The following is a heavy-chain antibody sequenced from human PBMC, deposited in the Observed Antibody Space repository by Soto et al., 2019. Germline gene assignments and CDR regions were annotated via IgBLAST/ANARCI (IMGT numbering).Heavy chain of an antibody. J-gene: IGHJ6*02. D-gene: IGHD2-21*01. CDR2: ISAYNGNT. CDR3: ARGAFCGGAAGCRDMDV. CDR1: GYKFISHS. V-gene: IGHV1-18*01. Sequence: QIQLVQSGGEVKKPGASVKVSCKYSGYKFISHSITWVRQAPGQGLEWRGRISAYNGNTNYAQKLQGRVTMTTDTSTNTAYMELRSLRSDDTAVYYCARGAFCGGAAGCRDMDVWGQGTTVTVSS.